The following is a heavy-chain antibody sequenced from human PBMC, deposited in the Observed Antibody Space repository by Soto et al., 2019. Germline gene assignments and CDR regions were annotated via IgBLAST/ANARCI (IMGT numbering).Heavy chain of an antibody. CDR1: GYTFTSYG. CDR3: ARNLLGYCSSTSCYNWFDP. J-gene: IGHJ5*02. CDR2: ISAYNGNT. V-gene: IGHV1-18*01. Sequence: ASVKVSCKASGYTFTSYGISWVRQAPGQGLEWMGWISAYNGNTNYAQKLQGRVTMTTDTSTSTAYMELRSLRSDDTAVYYCARNLLGYCSSTSCYNWFDPWGQGTLVTVSS. D-gene: IGHD2-2*02.